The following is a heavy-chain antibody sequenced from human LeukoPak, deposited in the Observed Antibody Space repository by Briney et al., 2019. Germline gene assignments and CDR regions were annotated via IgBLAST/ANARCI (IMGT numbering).Heavy chain of an antibody. CDR1: GGSISSGGYS. Sequence: PSGTLSLTCAVSGGSISSGGYSWSWTRQPPGEGLEWLVYVYHSVDNYYNPSLRSRVTLAVNRPKTQFSLKLSSVAAATTADYNCARVEYESSRGYPNWFDPRGEAGLVTVSS. CDR2: VYHSVDN. CDR3: ARVEYESSRGYPNWFDP. V-gene: IGHV4-30-2*01. J-gene: IGHJ5*02. D-gene: IGHD3-22*01.